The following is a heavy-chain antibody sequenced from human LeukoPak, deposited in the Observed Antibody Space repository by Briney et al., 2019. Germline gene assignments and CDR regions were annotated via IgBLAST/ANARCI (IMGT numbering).Heavy chain of an antibody. CDR3: ARYRGYYGMDV. CDR2: IYYSGST. J-gene: IGHJ6*02. V-gene: IGHV4-59*01. Sequence: SETLSLTCTVSGGSISSYYWSWIRQPPGKGLEWIGYIYYSGSTNYNPSLKGRVTISVDTSKNQFSLKLSSVTAAGTAVYYCARYRGYYGMDVWGQGTTVTVSS. D-gene: IGHD3-10*01. CDR1: GGSISSYY.